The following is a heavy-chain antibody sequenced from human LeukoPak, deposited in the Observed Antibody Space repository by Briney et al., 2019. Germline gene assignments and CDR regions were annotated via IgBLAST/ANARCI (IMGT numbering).Heavy chain of an antibody. V-gene: IGHV3-7*03. CDR2: IKPDESRI. D-gene: IGHD3-10*01. J-gene: IGHJ4*02. CDR3: AKEDYYAPLDY. Sequence: GGSLRLSCISSGLTYNRDWMGWLRQAPGKGLEWLAHIKPDESRIFYADSVKGRFAISRDNAKNSVYLQMNSLRAEDTAVYYCAKEDYYAPLDYWGQGTLVTVSS. CDR1: GLTYNRDW.